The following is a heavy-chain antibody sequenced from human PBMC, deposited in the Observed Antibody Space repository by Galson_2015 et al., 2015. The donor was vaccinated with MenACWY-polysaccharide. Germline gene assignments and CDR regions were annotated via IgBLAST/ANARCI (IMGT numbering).Heavy chain of an antibody. CDR1: GFTFSIYW. V-gene: IGHV3-74*01. Sequence: SLRLSCAASGFTFSIYWMHWVRQAPGKGLVWVSRINSDGSSSTYADSVKGRFTISRDNAKNTLYLQMNRLRAEDRAVYYCARAGRSSLCYRYYYYMDVWGKGTTVTVSS. J-gene: IGHJ6*03. CDR3: ARAGRSSLCYRYYYYMDV. CDR2: INSDGSSS. D-gene: IGHD3-16*02.